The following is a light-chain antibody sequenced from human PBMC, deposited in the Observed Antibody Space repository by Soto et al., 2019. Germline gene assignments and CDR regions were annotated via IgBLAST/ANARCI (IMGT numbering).Light chain of an antibody. CDR1: SSDVGGYNY. J-gene: IGLJ2*01. CDR2: EVS. V-gene: IGLV2-14*01. Sequence: QSVLTQPASVSGSPGQSITISCTGTSSDVGGYNYVSWYQQHPGKAPKLMIYEVSNRPSGVSNRFSGSKSGNTASLTISGLQAEAEADYYCSSYTSSSTLMVVFGGGTKVTVL. CDR3: SSYTSSSTLMVV.